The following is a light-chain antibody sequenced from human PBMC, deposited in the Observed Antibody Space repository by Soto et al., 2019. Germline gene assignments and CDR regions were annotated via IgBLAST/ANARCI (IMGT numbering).Light chain of an antibody. J-gene: IGKJ2*01. CDR3: QRDHDSQYV. CDR1: QSITTW. Sequence: DIQMTQSPSTLSASVGDRVTITCRASQSITTWLAWYQQKPGKAPKLLIYKAINLQSGVPSRFSGSGSGTECTLTISSLQPDDFGPYYCQRDHDSQYVFGQWTKRDMK. V-gene: IGKV1-5*03. CDR2: KAI.